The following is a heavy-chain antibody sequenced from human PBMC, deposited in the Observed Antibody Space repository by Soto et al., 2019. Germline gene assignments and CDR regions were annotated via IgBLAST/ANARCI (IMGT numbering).Heavy chain of an antibody. CDR1: GFIFSGYH. D-gene: IGHD3-10*01. CDR3: ARGGSDFYY. J-gene: IGHJ4*02. Sequence: QVQLVESGGGLVKPGGSLRLSCAASGFIFSGYHMSWIRQAPGKGLEWVSHIGTSDSYTNYADSVRGRFTISRDNAKTSLYMQMNRLRADDTSVYYCARGGSDFYYRGPGTLVTFSS. CDR2: IGTSDSYT. V-gene: IGHV3-11*06.